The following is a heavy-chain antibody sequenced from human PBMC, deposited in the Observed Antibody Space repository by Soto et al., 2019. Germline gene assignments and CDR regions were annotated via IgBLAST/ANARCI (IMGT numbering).Heavy chain of an antibody. J-gene: IGHJ5*02. CDR1: GFTFSSYA. Sequence: GSLRLSCAASGFTFSSYAMSWVRQAPGKGLEWIGYIYYSGSTNYNPSLKSRVTISVDTSKNQFSLKLSSVTAADTAVYYCARVGYDYIWGSYRTNWFDPWGQGTLVTVSS. CDR2: IYYSGST. D-gene: IGHD3-16*02. CDR3: ARVGYDYIWGSYRTNWFDP. V-gene: IGHV4-59*01.